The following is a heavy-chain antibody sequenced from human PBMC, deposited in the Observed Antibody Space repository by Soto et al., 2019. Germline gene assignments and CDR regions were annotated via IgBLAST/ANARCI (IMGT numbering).Heavy chain of an antibody. CDR3: ARGSGYYYWDDY. J-gene: IGHJ4*02. Sequence: QVQLVQSGAEEKKPGASVKVSCKASGYTFTSYAMHWVRQAPGQRLEWMGWINAGNGNTKYSQKFQGRVTTTRDTSASTAYMERSSLRSEYTAVYYCARGSGYYYWDDYWGQGTLVTVSS. CDR1: GYTFTSYA. V-gene: IGHV1-3*05. CDR2: INAGNGNT. D-gene: IGHD3-22*01.